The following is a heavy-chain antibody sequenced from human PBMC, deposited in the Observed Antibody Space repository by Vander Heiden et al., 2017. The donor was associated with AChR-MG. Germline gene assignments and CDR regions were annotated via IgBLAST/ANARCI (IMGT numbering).Heavy chain of an antibody. CDR3: ARCGLPYYDFWSGTTSNWFDP. Sequence: VQLVQSGAEVKQPGPSVKAPCNASGGTFSRHPISSVRQAPRQGLEWMGGVIPIFGTANYAQKFQGGVTITADESTSTAYMELSSLRSEDTAVYDCARCGLPYYDFWSGTTSNWFDPWSQGTLVTVSS. V-gene: IGHV1-69*01. J-gene: IGHJ5*02. CDR1: GGTFSRHP. CDR2: VIPIFGTA. D-gene: IGHD3-3*01.